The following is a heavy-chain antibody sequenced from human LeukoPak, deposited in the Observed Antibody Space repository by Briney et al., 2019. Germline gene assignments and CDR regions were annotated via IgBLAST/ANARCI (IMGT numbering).Heavy chain of an antibody. CDR2: ISSSSSYI. CDR3: ARGRDLGATYAFDI. CDR1: GFTFSSYS. V-gene: IGHV3-21*01. D-gene: IGHD1-26*01. Sequence: GGSLRLSCAASGFTFSSYSMNWVRQAPGKGLEWVSSISSSSSYIYYADSVKGRFTISRDNAKNSLYLQMNSLRAVDTAVYYCARGRDLGATYAFDIWGQGTMVTVSS. J-gene: IGHJ3*02.